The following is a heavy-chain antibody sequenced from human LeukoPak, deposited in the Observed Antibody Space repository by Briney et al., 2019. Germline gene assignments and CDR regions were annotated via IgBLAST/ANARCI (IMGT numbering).Heavy chain of an antibody. Sequence: ASVKVSCKASGYTFTNYYIHWVRQAPGQGPEWMGIINPSGGSTSYAQKFQGRVTMTRDMSTSTVYMELSSLRSEDTAVYYCARGTNGWYQDYWGQGTLVTVSS. D-gene: IGHD6-19*01. CDR3: ARGTNGWYQDY. V-gene: IGHV1-46*01. J-gene: IGHJ4*02. CDR1: GYTFTNYY. CDR2: INPSGGST.